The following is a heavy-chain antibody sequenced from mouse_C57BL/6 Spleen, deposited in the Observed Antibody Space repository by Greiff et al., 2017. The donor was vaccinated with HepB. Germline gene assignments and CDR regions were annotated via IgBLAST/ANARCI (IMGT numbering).Heavy chain of an antibody. D-gene: IGHD2-2*01. Sequence: VQLVESGAELVKPGASVKISCKASGYAFSSYWMNWVKQRPGKGLEWIGQIYPGDGDTNYNGKFKGKATLTADKSSSTAYMQRSSLTSEDSAVYFCARGENGYYFDYWGQGTTLTVSS. V-gene: IGHV1-80*01. CDR3: ARGENGYYFDY. J-gene: IGHJ2*01. CDR1: GYAFSSYW. CDR2: IYPGDGDT.